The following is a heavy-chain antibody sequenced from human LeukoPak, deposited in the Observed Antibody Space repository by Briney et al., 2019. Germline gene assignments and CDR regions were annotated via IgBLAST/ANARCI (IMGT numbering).Heavy chain of an antibody. CDR3: TGYSSSLGY. CDR1: GFNFEDFP. V-gene: IGHV3-49*02. CDR2: IRSKAYGGTT. Sequence: PGGSLRLSCVASGFNFEDFPMNWVRQAPGKGLEWVGFIRSKAYGGTTEYAASVKGRFTISRDDSKSIAYLQMNSLKTEDTAVYYCTGYSSSLGYWGRGTLVTVSS. J-gene: IGHJ4*02. D-gene: IGHD6-6*01.